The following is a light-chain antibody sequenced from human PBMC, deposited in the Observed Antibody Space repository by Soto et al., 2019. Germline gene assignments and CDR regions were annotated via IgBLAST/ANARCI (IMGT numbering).Light chain of an antibody. V-gene: IGLV2-14*03. J-gene: IGLJ1*01. CDR1: TSDIGAYNY. Sequence: QSALTQPASVSGSPGQSIAISCTGSTSDIGAYNYLFWYQQHPGKAAKLMIYDVNSRPSGVSDRFSGSKSGNTPSLTISGLQAEDEADYYCSSYTSGSTYVLGTGTKVTVL. CDR3: SSYTSGSTYV. CDR2: DVN.